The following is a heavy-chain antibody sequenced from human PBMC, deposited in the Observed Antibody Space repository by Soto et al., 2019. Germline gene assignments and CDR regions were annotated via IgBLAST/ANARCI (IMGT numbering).Heavy chain of an antibody. J-gene: IGHJ6*02. CDR2: INPSEGNT. CDR1: GDTFTSYY. CDR3: ARGYCSSASCYRNYYYYYGMDV. D-gene: IGHD2-2*01. Sequence: ASVKVSCKASGDTFTSYYIHWVRQAPGQGLEWMGIINPSEGNTNYAQKFQGRVTMTRDTSTSTVYMELSSLRSEDTAMYYCARGYCSSASCYRNYYYYYGMDVWGQGTTVTVSS. V-gene: IGHV1-46*01.